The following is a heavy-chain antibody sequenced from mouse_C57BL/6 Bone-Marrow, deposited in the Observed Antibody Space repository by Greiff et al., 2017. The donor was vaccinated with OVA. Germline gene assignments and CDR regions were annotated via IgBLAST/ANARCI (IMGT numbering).Heavy chain of an antibody. CDR1: GYTFTSYW. CDR3: ARSYYGSSGGY. CDR2: IHPNSGST. Sequence: QVQLQQPGAELVKPGASVKLSCKASGYTFTSYWMHWVKQRPGQGLEWIGMIHPNSGSTNYNEKFKSKATLTVDKSSSTAYMQLSSLTPEDSAVYYCARSYYGSSGGYWGQGTTRTVSS. V-gene: IGHV1-64*01. J-gene: IGHJ2*01. D-gene: IGHD1-1*01.